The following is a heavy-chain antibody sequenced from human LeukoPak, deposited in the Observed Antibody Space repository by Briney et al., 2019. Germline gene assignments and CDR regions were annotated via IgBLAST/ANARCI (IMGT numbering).Heavy chain of an antibody. Sequence: ASVKVSCKASGYTISDYFMHWVRQAPGQGLECMGWINPSSGDTNYAQKFQGRVTVTRDTFISTAYMELSRLRSDDTAVYYCARADHGARSNGFYTLDYWGQGTLVTVSS. V-gene: IGHV1-2*02. D-gene: IGHD2-2*02. CDR3: ARADHGARSNGFYTLDY. J-gene: IGHJ4*02. CDR1: GYTISDYF. CDR2: INPSSGDT.